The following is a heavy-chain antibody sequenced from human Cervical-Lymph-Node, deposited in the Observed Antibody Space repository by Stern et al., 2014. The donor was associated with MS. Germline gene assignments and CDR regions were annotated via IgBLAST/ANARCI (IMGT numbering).Heavy chain of an antibody. CDR2: IFSDYAK. Sequence: QVTLKESGPVLVKPTETLMLTCTVSGFSLSNARMGVGWIRQPPGKALEWLAHIFSDYAKSCSTSMNSEATSSKDTSESQVGRTMTNMNPVDTATYFCARILYDGAYRGDYWGQGILVTVSS. J-gene: IGHJ4*02. D-gene: IGHD3-10*01. CDR1: GFSLSNARMG. V-gene: IGHV2-26*01. CDR3: ARILYDGAYRGDY.